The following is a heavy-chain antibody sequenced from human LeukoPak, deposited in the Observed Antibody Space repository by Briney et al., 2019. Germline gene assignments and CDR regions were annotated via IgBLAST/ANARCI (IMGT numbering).Heavy chain of an antibody. CDR3: ATQVVGASWFDP. CDR1: GFIFSSYG. D-gene: IGHD1-26*01. Sequence: GGSLRLSCAASGFIFSSYGMNWVRQAPGKGLEWVSYISSSSSIYYADSVKGRFTISRDNAKNSLYLQMNSLRDEDTAVYYCATQVVGASWFDPWGQGTLVTVSS. V-gene: IGHV3-48*02. J-gene: IGHJ5*02. CDR2: ISSSSSI.